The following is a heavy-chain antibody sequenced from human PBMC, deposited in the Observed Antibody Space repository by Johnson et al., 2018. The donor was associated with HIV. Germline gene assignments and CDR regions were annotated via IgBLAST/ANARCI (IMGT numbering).Heavy chain of an antibody. CDR2: ISYDGSNK. J-gene: IGHJ3*02. CDR1: GFTFSSYA. Sequence: QVQLVESGGGVVQPGRSLRLSCAASGFTFSSYAMHWVRQAPGKGLEWVAVISYDGSNKYYADSVKGRFTISRDNSKNTLYLQMNSLRAEDTAVYYCAREFSFTPEAFDIWGQGTWVTVSS. V-gene: IGHV3-30*04. CDR3: AREFSFTPEAFDI. D-gene: IGHD1-14*01.